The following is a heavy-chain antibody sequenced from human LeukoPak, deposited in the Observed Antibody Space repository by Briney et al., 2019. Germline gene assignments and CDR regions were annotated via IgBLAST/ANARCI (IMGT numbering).Heavy chain of an antibody. V-gene: IGHV4-59*08. D-gene: IGHD2-21*02. J-gene: IGHJ5*02. CDR2: IYYGGST. CDR1: GASIRTYH. CDR3: ASSSDLSRFDP. Sequence: SVTLSLTCTVSGASIRTYHWVWIRQPPGKGLEWIGYIYYGGSTNYSPSLKSRLYISVDTSKNQFSLRLSSVTAADTAVYYCASSSDLSRFDPWGQGTLVTVSS.